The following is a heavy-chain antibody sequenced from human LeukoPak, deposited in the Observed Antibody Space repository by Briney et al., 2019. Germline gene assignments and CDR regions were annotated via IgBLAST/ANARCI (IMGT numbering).Heavy chain of an antibody. V-gene: IGHV3-74*01. Sequence: GGSLRLSCAASGFTFSSYWMHWVRQAPGKGLVWVSRINSDGSSTSHADSVKGRFTISRDNAKNTLYLQMNSLRAEDTAVYYCARDPGYGSGSHPFDYWGQGTLVTVSS. CDR2: INSDGSST. J-gene: IGHJ4*02. D-gene: IGHD3-10*01. CDR3: ARDPGYGSGSHPFDY. CDR1: GFTFSSYW.